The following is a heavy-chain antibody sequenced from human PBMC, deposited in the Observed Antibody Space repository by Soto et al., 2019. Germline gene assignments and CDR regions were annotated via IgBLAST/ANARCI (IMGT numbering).Heavy chain of an antibody. CDR3: AREILANYYDSSGYYSEFDY. CDR2: INPNSGGT. CDR1: GYTFTGYY. J-gene: IGHJ4*02. Sequence: ASVKVSCKASGYTFTGYYMHWVRQAPGQGLEWMGWINPNSGGTNYAQKFQGRVTMARDTSISTAYMELSRLRSDDTAVYYCAREILANYYDSSGYYSEFDYWGQGTLVTVSS. D-gene: IGHD3-22*01. V-gene: IGHV1-2*02.